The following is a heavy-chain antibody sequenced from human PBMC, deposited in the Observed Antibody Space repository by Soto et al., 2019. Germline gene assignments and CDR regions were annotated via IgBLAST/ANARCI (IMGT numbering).Heavy chain of an antibody. J-gene: IGHJ4*02. V-gene: IGHV3-23*01. CDR2: ISGSGGST. Sequence: GGSLRLSCAASGFTFSSYAMSWVRQAPGKGLEWVSAISGSGGSTYYADSVKGRFTISRDNSKNTLYLQMNSLRAEDTAVYYCAKDHGRYYDFWSGYDDWGQGTLVPVSS. CDR1: GFTFSSYA. D-gene: IGHD3-3*01. CDR3: AKDHGRYYDFWSGYDD.